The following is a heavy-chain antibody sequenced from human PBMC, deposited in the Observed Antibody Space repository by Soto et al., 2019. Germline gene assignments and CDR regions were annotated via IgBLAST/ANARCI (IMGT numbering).Heavy chain of an antibody. CDR1: GFTFDDYG. CDR3: ARENYGSGSYYNDY. V-gene: IGHV3-20*04. CDR2: INWNGGST. J-gene: IGHJ4*02. Sequence: GGSLRLSCAASGFTFDDYGMSWVRQAPGKGLEWVSGINWNGGSTGYADSVKGRFTISRDNAKNTLYLQMNSLRAEDTAVYYCARENYGSGSYYNDYWGQGTLVTVSS. D-gene: IGHD3-10*01.